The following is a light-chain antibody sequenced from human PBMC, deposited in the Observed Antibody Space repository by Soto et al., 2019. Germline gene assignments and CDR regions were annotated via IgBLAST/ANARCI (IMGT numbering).Light chain of an antibody. Sequence: EIVLTQSPATLFVSPGERASLSCRASQSVSSYLAWYQQKPGQAPRLLIYDASNRATGIPARFSGSGSGTDFTLTISSLEPEDFAVYYCQQRSNWPLTFGQGTRLEIK. V-gene: IGKV3-11*01. CDR3: QQRSNWPLT. CDR2: DAS. CDR1: QSVSSY. J-gene: IGKJ5*01.